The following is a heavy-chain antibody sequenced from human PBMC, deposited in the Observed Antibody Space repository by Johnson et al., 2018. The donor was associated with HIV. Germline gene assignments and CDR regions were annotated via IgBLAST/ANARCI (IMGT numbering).Heavy chain of an antibody. CDR1: GFTFSSYA. J-gene: IGHJ3*02. D-gene: IGHD3-16*01. CDR2: ISGSGGST. Sequence: VQLVESGGGEVQPGRSLRLSCAASGFTFSSYAMSWVRQAPGKGLEWVSAISGSGGSTYYADSVKGRLTISRDNSKNTLYLQMTSLRAEDTAVYYCAKAKGDYPRAFDIWGQGTMVTVSS. CDR3: AKAKGDYPRAFDI. V-gene: IGHV3-23*04.